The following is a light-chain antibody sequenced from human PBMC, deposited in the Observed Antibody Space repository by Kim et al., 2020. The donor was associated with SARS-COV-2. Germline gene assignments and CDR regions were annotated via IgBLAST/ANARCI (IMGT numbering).Light chain of an antibody. J-gene: IGKJ5*01. CDR2: AAS. Sequence: AHVGDRVTSTCRASQEIAGRLVWDKQKPEKESRSLFYAASRLHSGVPSRGSGSGYGRDITLTTNSPQTEEFANYYCEKYKSDPITFGQGTRLEIK. CDR3: EKYKSDPIT. V-gene: IGKV1D-16*01. CDR1: QEIAGR.